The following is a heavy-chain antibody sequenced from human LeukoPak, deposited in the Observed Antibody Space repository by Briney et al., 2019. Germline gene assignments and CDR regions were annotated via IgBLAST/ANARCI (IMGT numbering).Heavy chain of an antibody. CDR3: ARSGPRGVFEVVIEFDY. J-gene: IGHJ4*02. Sequence: PSETLSLTCTVSGGSISSGSYYWSWIRQPAGKGLEWIGRIYTSGSTNYNPSLKSRVTISVDTSKNQFSLKLSSVTAADTAVYYCARSGPRGVFEVVIEFDYWGQGTLVTVSS. D-gene: IGHD3-3*01. CDR2: IYTSGST. V-gene: IGHV4-61*02. CDR1: GGSISSGSYY.